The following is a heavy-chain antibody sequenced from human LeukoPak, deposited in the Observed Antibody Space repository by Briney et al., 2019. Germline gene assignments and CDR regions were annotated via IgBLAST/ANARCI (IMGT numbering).Heavy chain of an antibody. CDR1: GYTFTGYY. D-gene: IGHD3-3*01. J-gene: IGHJ5*02. CDR3: ARGYYDFWSGYPLYNWFDP. Sequence: ASVKVSCKASGYTFTGYYMHWVRQAPGQGLEWMGWINPNSGGTNYAQKFQGRVTMTRDTSISTAYMELSRLRSDDTAVYYCARGYYDFWSGYPLYNWFDPWGQGTLVTVSS. V-gene: IGHV1-2*02. CDR2: INPNSGGT.